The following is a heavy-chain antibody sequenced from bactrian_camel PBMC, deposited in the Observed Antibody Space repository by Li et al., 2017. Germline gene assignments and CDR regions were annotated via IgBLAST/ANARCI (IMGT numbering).Heavy chain of an antibody. V-gene: IGHV3S10*01. CDR1: GFTFSSLF. J-gene: IGHJ4*01. CDR2: FYSDGRT. Sequence: VQLVESGGDLVQPGGSLRLSCAASGFTFSSLFMNWVRQALGKGLEWVSSFYSDGRTYYADSVKGRFIISRDNAKSTVSLQMNSLKSEDTALYYCAKGIQKCPGNYCRPEGQGTQVTVS. D-gene: IGHD2*01.